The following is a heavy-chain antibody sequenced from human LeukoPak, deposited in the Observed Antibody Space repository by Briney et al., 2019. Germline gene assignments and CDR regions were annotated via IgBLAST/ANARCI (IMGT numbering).Heavy chain of an antibody. CDR1: GFLFNTYF. CDR2: ISSSSSSI. Sequence: GALKPSFAAPGFLFNTYFMTLGRPAPRKGLPWVSSISSSSSSIYFADSVKGRFTISRDNAKNSLYLQMNSLRAEDTAVYFCAGVRGYSFDSWGQGTLVTVSS. V-gene: IGHV3-21*01. CDR3: AGVRGYSFDS. D-gene: IGHD4-23*01. J-gene: IGHJ4*02.